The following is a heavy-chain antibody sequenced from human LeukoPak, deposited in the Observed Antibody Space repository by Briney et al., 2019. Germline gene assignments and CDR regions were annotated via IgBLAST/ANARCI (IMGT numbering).Heavy chain of an antibody. CDR1: GFTFSDYY. J-gene: IGHJ6*02. V-gene: IGHV3-11*01. Sequence: GGSLRLSCAASGFTFSDYYMSWIRQAPGKGLEWVSYISSSGSTIYYADSVKGRFTISRGNAKNSLYLQMNSLRAEDTAVYYCARGPLMIVVVNNGMDVWGQGTTVTVSS. CDR2: ISSSGSTI. CDR3: ARGPLMIVVVNNGMDV. D-gene: IGHD3-22*01.